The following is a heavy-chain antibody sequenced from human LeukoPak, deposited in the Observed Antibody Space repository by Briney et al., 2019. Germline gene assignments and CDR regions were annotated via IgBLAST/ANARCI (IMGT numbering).Heavy chain of an antibody. D-gene: IGHD6-19*01. CDR1: GFTFSNYA. V-gene: IGHV3-23*01. CDR3: AKSIAVAGTDY. CDR2: ISGSGGYT. Sequence: GGSLRLSCAASGFTFSNYAMSWVRQAPGKGLEWVSGISGSGGYTYYADSVKGRFTISRDNSKNTLYLQMNSLRAEDTAVYYCAKSIAVAGTDYWGQGTLVTVSS. J-gene: IGHJ4*02.